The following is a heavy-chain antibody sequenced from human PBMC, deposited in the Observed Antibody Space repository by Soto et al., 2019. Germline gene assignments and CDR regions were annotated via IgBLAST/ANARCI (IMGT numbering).Heavy chain of an antibody. CDR1: GGSISSGGYY. V-gene: IGHV4-39*07. Sequence: TSETLSLTCTVSGGSISSGGYYWTWIRQPPGTGLEWIGEINHSGSTNYNPSLKSRVTISVDTSKNQFSLKLTSVTAADTAVYYCARDNITGLFDYWGQGTLVTVSS. J-gene: IGHJ4*02. D-gene: IGHD1-1*01. CDR3: ARDNITGLFDY. CDR2: INHSGST.